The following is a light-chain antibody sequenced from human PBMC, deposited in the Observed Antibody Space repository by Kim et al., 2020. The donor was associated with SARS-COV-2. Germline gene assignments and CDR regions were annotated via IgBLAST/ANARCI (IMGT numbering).Light chain of an antibody. CDR3: RQSYSTPYT. CDR1: QSISRY. Sequence: SASGGDRFTITCRAGQSISRYLSRYQQKPGNAPKVLIYAASSLQSGVPSRFSGSGSGTDFTLTISSLQPEDFATYYCRQSYSTPYTFGQGAKLEI. J-gene: IGKJ2*01. CDR2: AAS. V-gene: IGKV1-39*01.